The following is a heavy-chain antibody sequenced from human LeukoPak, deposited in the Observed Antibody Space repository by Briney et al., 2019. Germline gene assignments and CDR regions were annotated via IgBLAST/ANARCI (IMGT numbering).Heavy chain of an antibody. Sequence: ASVKVSCKASGYTFTSYYMHWVRQAPGQGLEWMGIINPSGGSTSYAQKFQGRVTMTRDTSTSTVYMELSSLRSEDTAVYYCARDHDFWSGYYISGEYYFDYWGQGTLVTVSS. CDR2: INPSGGST. CDR3: ARDHDFWSGYYISGEYYFDY. CDR1: GYTFTSYY. J-gene: IGHJ4*02. D-gene: IGHD3-3*01. V-gene: IGHV1-46*01.